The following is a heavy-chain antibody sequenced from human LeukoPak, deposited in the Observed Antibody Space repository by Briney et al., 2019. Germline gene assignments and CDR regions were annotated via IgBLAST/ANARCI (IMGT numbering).Heavy chain of an antibody. CDR2: ISSSGSTI. J-gene: IGHJ3*02. Sequence: GGSLRLSCAASGFTFSDYYMSWIRQAPGKGLEWVSYISSSGSTIYYADSVKGRFTISRDNAKNSLYLQMNSLRAEDTAVYYCAREGHQILTGSIWMWNDAFDIWGQGTMVTVSS. D-gene: IGHD3-9*01. CDR1: GFTFSDYY. CDR3: AREGHQILTGSIWMWNDAFDI. V-gene: IGHV3-11*04.